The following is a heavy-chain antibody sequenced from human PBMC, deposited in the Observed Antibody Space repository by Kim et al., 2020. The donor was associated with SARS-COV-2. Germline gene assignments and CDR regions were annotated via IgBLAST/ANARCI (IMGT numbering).Heavy chain of an antibody. CDR2: ISGSGGST. CDR1: GFTFSSYA. J-gene: IGHJ4*02. Sequence: GGSLRLSCAASGFTFSSYAMSWVRQAPGKGLEWVSAISGSGGSTYYADSVKGRFTISRDNSKNTLYLQMNSLRAEDTAVYYCAKRPGYSWLEVPAFFDYWGQGTLVTVSS. V-gene: IGHV3-23*01. D-gene: IGHD6-13*01. CDR3: AKRPGYSWLEVPAFFDY.